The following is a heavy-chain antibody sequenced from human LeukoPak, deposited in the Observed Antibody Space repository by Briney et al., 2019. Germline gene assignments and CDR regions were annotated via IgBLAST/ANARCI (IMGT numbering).Heavy chain of an antibody. D-gene: IGHD6-25*01. J-gene: IGHJ4*02. CDR3: ARGQLDSGSVGYFDY. V-gene: IGHV4-59*08. CDR1: GGSISSYY. Sequence: PSETLSLTCTVSGGSISSYYWSWIRQPPGKGLEWIGYIYYSGSTNYNPSLKSRVTISVDTSKNQFSLKLSSVTAADTAVYYCARGQLDSGSVGYFDYWGQGTLVTVSS. CDR2: IYYSGST.